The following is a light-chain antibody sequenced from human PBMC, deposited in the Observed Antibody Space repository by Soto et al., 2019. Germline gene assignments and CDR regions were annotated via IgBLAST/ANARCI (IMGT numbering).Light chain of an antibody. V-gene: IGKV3-20*01. CDR2: GAS. CDR1: QSVSNNY. CDR3: QQYGTSPLT. J-gene: IGKJ3*01. Sequence: EIVLTQSPGTLSLSPGERATLSCRASQSVSNNYLAWYQQKPGQAPRLLIYGASSRATGIPDRFSGSGSGTDFTLTISRLDPEDFAVYYCQQYGTSPLTFGPWTKVDIK.